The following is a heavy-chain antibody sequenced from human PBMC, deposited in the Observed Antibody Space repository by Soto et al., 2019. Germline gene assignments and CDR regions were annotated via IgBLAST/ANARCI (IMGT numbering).Heavy chain of an antibody. CDR2: IYYSGST. V-gene: IGHV4-59*01. J-gene: IGHJ4*02. Sequence: PSETLSLTCTVSGGSFSSYYWSWIRQPPGKGLEWIGYIYYSGSTNYNPSLNSRVTISRDTSKNQFSLKLTSVTAADTAAYYCARSGGDYQKFDYWGQGTLVTVSS. CDR3: ARSGGDYQKFDY. CDR1: GGSFSSYY. D-gene: IGHD4-17*01.